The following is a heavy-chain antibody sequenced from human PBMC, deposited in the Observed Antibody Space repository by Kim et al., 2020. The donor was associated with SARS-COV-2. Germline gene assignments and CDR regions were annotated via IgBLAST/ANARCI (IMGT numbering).Heavy chain of an antibody. CDR3: ARRHYYDSSGYYWGFDY. J-gene: IGHJ4*02. Sequence: FQGQVTISADKSISTAYLQWSSLKASDTAMYYCARRHYYDSSGYYWGFDYWGQGTLVTVSS. V-gene: IGHV5-51*01. D-gene: IGHD3-22*01.